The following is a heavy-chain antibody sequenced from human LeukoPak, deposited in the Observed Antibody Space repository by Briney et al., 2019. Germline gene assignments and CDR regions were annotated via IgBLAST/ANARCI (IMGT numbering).Heavy chain of an antibody. D-gene: IGHD3-22*01. V-gene: IGHV3-23*01. CDR1: GFTSSGDW. J-gene: IGHJ4*02. CDR3: ARDPPPYYYDSSGYYLSY. Sequence: PGGSLRLSCAVSGFTSSGDWMHWVRQAPGKGLEWVSAISGSGRSTYYTDSVRGRFTISRDDSRNTLYLQMNNLRAEDTAVYYCARDPPPYYYDSSGYYLSYWGQGTLVTVSS. CDR2: ISGSGRST.